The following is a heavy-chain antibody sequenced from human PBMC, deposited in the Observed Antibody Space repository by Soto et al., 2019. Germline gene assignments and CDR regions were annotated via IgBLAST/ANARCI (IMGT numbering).Heavy chain of an antibody. D-gene: IGHD4-17*01. J-gene: IGHJ4*02. Sequence: GGSLRLSRAASGFVFNDYAISWVRQAPGKGLEWVSGISASGGRTYYADSVKGRLSVSRDNSNNTVFLQINRLRDEDTAMYYCARGSSTTPTSYGYLAYWGQGTLVTVSS. V-gene: IGHV3-23*01. CDR3: ARGSSTTPTSYGYLAY. CDR1: GFVFNDYA. CDR2: ISASGGRT.